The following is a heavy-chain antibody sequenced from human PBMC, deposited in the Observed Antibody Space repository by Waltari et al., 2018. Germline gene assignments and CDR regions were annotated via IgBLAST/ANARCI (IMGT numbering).Heavy chain of an antibody. CDR3: ARPRGCSGGGCYDAFDI. CDR2: LNPNSGNT. J-gene: IGHJ3*02. Sequence: QVQLVQSGAEVKKPGASVKVSCKASGYTFTSYDINWVRQATGQGLEWVGWLNPNSGNTDFAQKFQGRVTITRNISISTAYIELSSLRSEDTAVYYCARPRGCSGGGCYDAFDIWGQGTMVTVSS. D-gene: IGHD2-15*01. CDR1: GYTFTSYD. V-gene: IGHV1-8*03.